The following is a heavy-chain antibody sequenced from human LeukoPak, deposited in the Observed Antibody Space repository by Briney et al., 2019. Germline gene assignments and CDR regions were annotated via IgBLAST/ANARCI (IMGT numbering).Heavy chain of an antibody. CDR1: GGSFSGYY. Sequence: SETLSLTCAVYGGSFSGYYWSWIRQPPGKGLEMIGEINHSGSTNYNPSLKSRVTISVDTSKNQFSLKLSPVTAADTAVYYCARGSSRVGYPFPIDYWGQGTLVTVSS. CDR2: INHSGST. D-gene: IGHD3-22*01. CDR3: ARGSSRVGYPFPIDY. V-gene: IGHV4-34*01. J-gene: IGHJ4*02.